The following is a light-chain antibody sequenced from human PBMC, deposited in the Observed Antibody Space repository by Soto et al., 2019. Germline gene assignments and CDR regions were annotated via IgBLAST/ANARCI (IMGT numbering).Light chain of an antibody. J-gene: IGKJ1*01. CDR3: XXXNNWRGT. CDR2: GAS. Sequence: EIVMTQSPATLSVSPGERATLSCRASQSVSSNLAWYQQKPGQAPRLLIYGASTRATGIPARFSGSGSGTEFTLTISSLQXXXXXVXXXXXXNNWRGTFGQGTKVEIK. CDR1: QSVSSN. V-gene: IGKV3-15*01.